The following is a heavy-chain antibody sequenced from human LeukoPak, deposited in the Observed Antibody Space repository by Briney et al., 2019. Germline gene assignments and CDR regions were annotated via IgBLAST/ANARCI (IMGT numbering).Heavy chain of an antibody. CDR3: ARYRRITMVRGVITDYGMDV. Sequence: PSETLSLTCAVYGGSFSGYYWSWIRQPPGKGLEWIGEINHSGSTNYNPSLKSRVTISVDTSKNQFSLKLSSVTAADTAAYYCARYRRITMVRGVITDYGMDVWGQGTTVTVSS. D-gene: IGHD3-10*01. V-gene: IGHV4-34*01. CDR2: INHSGST. CDR1: GGSFSGYY. J-gene: IGHJ6*02.